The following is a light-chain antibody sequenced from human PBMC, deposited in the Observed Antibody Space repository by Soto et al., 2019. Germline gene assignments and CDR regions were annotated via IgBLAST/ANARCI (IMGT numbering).Light chain of an antibody. CDR3: QQYGSSPPST. CDR1: QRVSSSY. V-gene: IGKV3-20*01. Sequence: EIVLTQSPGTLSLSPGERATLSCRASQRVSSSYLAWYQQKPGQAPRLLIYGASSRATGIPDRFSGSGSGTDFTLPISRLEPADFAAYYCQQYGSSPPSTFGGGTKVEIK. J-gene: IGKJ4*01. CDR2: GAS.